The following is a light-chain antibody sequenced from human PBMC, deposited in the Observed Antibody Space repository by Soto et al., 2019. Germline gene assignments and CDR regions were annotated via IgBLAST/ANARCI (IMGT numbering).Light chain of an antibody. Sequence: QSALTQPAAVSGSPGQSITISCIGTSSDIGGYNYVSWYQQHPGKAPKLIISEVSNRPSGVSDRFSGSKSGYTASLTISGLQAEDAADYYCSSYTTRITLIFGGGTKLTVL. J-gene: IGLJ2*01. CDR3: SSYTTRITLI. CDR1: SSDIGGYNY. V-gene: IGLV2-14*01. CDR2: EVS.